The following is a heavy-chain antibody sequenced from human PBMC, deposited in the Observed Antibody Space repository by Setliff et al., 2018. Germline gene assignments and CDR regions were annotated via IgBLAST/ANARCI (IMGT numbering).Heavy chain of an antibody. J-gene: IGHJ4*02. D-gene: IGHD1-1*01. V-gene: IGHV3-74*01. CDR3: ARDGHNVYYFDY. CDR1: GFSFSNYW. CDR2: INSDGSST. Sequence: PGESLKISCAASGFSFSNYWMHWVRQAPGKGLVCVSRINSDGSSTNYADSVKGQFTVSRDNAKNTLYLQMNSLRAEDTAVYYCARDGHNVYYFDYWGLGTLVTVSS.